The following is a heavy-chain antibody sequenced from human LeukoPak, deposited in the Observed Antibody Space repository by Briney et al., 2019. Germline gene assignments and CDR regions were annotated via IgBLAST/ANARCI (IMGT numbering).Heavy chain of an antibody. CDR3: AKGQDYYGSGSYFPSDY. D-gene: IGHD3-10*01. V-gene: IGHV3-23*01. CDR1: GFTFSSYA. J-gene: IGHJ4*02. CDR2: ISGSGGST. Sequence: GGSLRLSCVASGFTFSSYAMSWVRQAPGKGLEWVSAISGSGGSTYYADSVKGRFTISRDNSKNTLYLQMNSLRAEDTAVYYCAKGQDYYGSGSYFPSDYWGQGTLVTVSS.